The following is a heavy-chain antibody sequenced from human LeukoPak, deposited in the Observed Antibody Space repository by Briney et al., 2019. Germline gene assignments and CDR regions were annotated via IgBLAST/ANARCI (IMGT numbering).Heavy chain of an antibody. CDR2: IYYSGNT. Sequence: SETLSLTCTVSGGSISGYYWSWIRQPPGKGLEWIAYIYYSGNTDYNPSLKSRVTISVDTSKNQFSLRLSSVTAADTAFYYCARHTWQRSPFDYWGQGTLVTVSS. CDR1: GGSISGYY. CDR3: ARHTWQRSPFDY. D-gene: IGHD2/OR15-2a*01. V-gene: IGHV4-59*08. J-gene: IGHJ4*02.